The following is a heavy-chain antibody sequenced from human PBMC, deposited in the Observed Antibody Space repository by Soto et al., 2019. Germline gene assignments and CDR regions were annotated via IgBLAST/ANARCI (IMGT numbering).Heavy chain of an antibody. D-gene: IGHD4-4*01. CDR3: ARTGMTTVSHYYYYMDV. J-gene: IGHJ6*03. V-gene: IGHV1-46*03. CDR2: INPSGGST. CDR1: GYTFTSYY. Sequence: ASVKVSCKASGYTFTSYYMHWVRQAPGQGLEWMGIINPSGGSTSYAQKFQGRVTMTRDTSTSTVYMELSSLRSEDTAVYYCARTGMTTVSHYYYYMDVWGKGTTVTVSS.